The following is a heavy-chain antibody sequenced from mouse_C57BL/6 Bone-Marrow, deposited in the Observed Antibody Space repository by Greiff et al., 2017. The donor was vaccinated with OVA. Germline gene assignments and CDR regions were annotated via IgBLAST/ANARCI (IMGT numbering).Heavy chain of an antibody. D-gene: IGHD3-3*01. CDR2: IYYSGTI. CDR3: AREGDSYAMDY. CDR1: GISITTGNYR. V-gene: IGHV3-5*01. J-gene: IGHJ4*01. Sequence: EVKLQESGPGLVKPSQTVFLTCTVTGISITTGNYRWSWIRQFPGNKLEWIGYIYYSGTITYNPSLTSRTTITRDTPKNHFFLEMNSLTAEDTVTYYCAREGDSYAMDYWGQGTSVTVSS.